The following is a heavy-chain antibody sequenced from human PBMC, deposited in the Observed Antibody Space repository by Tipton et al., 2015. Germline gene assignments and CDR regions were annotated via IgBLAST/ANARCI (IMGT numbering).Heavy chain of an antibody. D-gene: IGHD4-17*01. CDR2: INYSGRT. CDR3: AGYYHDAFEI. V-gene: IGHV4-39*01. CDR1: GGSITSSYYY. Sequence: TLSLTCTVPGGSITSSYYYWGWIRQPPGKGLEWFGIINYSGRTYYNPPLKGRVTISVDTSKKQLSLNLTSVTAADTAVYYCAGYYHDAFEIWGQGIMVTVSS. J-gene: IGHJ3*02.